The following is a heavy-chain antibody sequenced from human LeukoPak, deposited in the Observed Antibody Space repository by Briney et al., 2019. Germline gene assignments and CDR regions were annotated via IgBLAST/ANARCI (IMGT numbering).Heavy chain of an antibody. CDR3: ARDREWGAFDI. D-gene: IGHD1-26*01. CDR1: GFTFSSYS. V-gene: IGHV3-21*01. CDR2: ISGSSSYI. J-gene: IGHJ3*02. Sequence: GGSLRLSCAASGFTFSSYSMNWVRQAPGKGLEWVSSISGSSSYIYYADSVKGRFTISRDNAKNSLYLQMNSLRAEDTAVYYCARDREWGAFDIWGQGTMVTVSS.